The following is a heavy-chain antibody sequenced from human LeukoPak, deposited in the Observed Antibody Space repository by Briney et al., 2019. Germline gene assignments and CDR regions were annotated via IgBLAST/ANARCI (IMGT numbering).Heavy chain of an antibody. CDR1: GFTFSSYS. CDR2: ISSSSSYI. CDR3: ARDGGLGYCSSTSCYQEAFDI. J-gene: IGHJ3*02. D-gene: IGHD2-2*01. V-gene: IGHV3-21*01. Sequence: GGSLRLSCAASGFTFSSYSMNWVRQAPGKGLEWVSSISSSSSYIYYADSVKGRFTISRDNAKNSLYLQMNSLRAEDTAVYYCARDGGLGYCSSTSCYQEAFDIWGQGTTVTVSS.